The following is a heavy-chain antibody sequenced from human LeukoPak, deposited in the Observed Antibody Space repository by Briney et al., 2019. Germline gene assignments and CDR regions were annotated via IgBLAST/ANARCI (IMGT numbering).Heavy chain of an antibody. Sequence: GGSLRLSCAAPGFTFSNYAMTWVRQAPGKGLEWVSGISGSGGSTYYADSVKGRFTISRDNSKNTLYLQMNSLRAEDTAVYYCAKDRGGNYLFYLDYWGQGTLVTVSS. J-gene: IGHJ4*02. D-gene: IGHD1-26*01. CDR1: GFTFSNYA. CDR3: AKDRGGNYLFYLDY. CDR2: ISGSGGST. V-gene: IGHV3-23*01.